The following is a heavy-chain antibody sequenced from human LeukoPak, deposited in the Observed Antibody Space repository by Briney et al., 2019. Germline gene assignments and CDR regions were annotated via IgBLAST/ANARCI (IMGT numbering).Heavy chain of an antibody. CDR1: GFTFSTYS. D-gene: IGHD3/OR15-3a*01. Sequence: GGSLRLSCAASGFTFSTYSMAWVRQAPGEGLEWVSSIGGSRTSIYYADSVKGRFTISRDNPKNTLFLQMNSLRAEGTAVYFCAKRGVVIRVVLVGFHKEAYYFESWGQGALVTVSS. CDR2: IGGSRTSI. V-gene: IGHV3-21*04. CDR3: AKRGVVIRVVLVGFHKEAYYFES. J-gene: IGHJ4*02.